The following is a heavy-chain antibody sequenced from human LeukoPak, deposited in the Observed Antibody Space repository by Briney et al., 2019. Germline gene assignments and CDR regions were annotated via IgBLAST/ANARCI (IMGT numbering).Heavy chain of an antibody. Sequence: ASVKVSCKASGYTFTSYGIRWLRQAPGQGLEWMGWISAYNGNTNYAQKLQGRDTMTTDTSTSTAYMELRSLRSDDTAVYYCARDSSSGPGDYWGQGTLVTVSS. V-gene: IGHV1-18*01. J-gene: IGHJ4*02. D-gene: IGHD3-10*01. CDR1: GYTFTSYG. CDR3: ARDSSSGPGDY. CDR2: ISAYNGNT.